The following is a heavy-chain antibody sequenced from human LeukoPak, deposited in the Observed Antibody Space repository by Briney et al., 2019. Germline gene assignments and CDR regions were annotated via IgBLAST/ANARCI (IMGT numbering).Heavy chain of an antibody. CDR2: IRSKAYGGTT. Sequence: SLRLSCTASGFTFGDYAMSWFRQAPGKGLEWVGFIRSKAYGGTTEYAASVKGRFTISRDDSKSIAYLQMNSLKTEDTAVYYCTRYDFWNWFDPWGQGTLVTVSS. CDR3: TRYDFWNWFDP. V-gene: IGHV3-49*03. CDR1: GFTFGDYA. J-gene: IGHJ5*02. D-gene: IGHD3-3*01.